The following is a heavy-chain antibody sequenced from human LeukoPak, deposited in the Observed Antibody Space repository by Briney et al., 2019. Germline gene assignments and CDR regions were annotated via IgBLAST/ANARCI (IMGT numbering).Heavy chain of an antibody. V-gene: IGHV1-46*01. D-gene: IGHD3-10*01. CDR2: INPSGGST. CDR1: GYTFTSYY. J-gene: IGHJ5*02. CDR3: ARDAGNPVLYYYGSGSTTNWFDP. Sequence: ASVTVSCKASGYTFTSYYMHWVRQAPGQGLEWMGIINPSGGSTSYAQKFQGRVTMTRGMSTSTVYMELSSLRSEDTAVYYCARDAGNPVLYYYGSGSTTNWFDPWGQGTLVTVSS.